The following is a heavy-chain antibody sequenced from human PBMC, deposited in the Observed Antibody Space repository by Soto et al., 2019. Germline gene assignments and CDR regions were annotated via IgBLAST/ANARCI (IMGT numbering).Heavy chain of an antibody. CDR2: ISGSGGST. V-gene: IGHV3-23*01. D-gene: IGHD2-2*01. J-gene: IGHJ4*02. CDR1: GFTFSSYA. Sequence: EVQLLESGGGLVQPGGSLRLSCAASGFTFSSYAMSWVRQAPGKGLEWVSAISGSGGSTYYAASVKARFTISRDNTKNTLYLQMNSLRAEDTGVYYCAKGDCSSTSCYGEEGHDVDYWGQGTLVTVSS. CDR3: AKGDCSSTSCYGEEGHDVDY.